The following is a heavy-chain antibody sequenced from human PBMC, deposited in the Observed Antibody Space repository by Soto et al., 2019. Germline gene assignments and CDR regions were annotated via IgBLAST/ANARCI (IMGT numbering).Heavy chain of an antibody. J-gene: IGHJ5*02. D-gene: IGHD2-21*01. CDR3: ARLRIATNNYKWLDP. CDR2: IYVTGAV. CDR1: GAALNSGNYY. V-gene: IGHV4-31*03. Sequence: LSLTCSVSGAALNSGNYYWSWIRQVPGKGLEWIGHIYVTGAVDYNPSLRDRITISQETSERQFSLNLRLVTAADTAVYYCARLRIATNNYKWLDPWGQGTMVTVYS.